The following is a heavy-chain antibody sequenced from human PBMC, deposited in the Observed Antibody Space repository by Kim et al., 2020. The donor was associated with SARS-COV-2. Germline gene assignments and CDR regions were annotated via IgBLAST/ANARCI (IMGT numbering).Heavy chain of an antibody. CDR1: GDSINSRFYY. J-gene: IGHJ4*03. CDR3: VRDRPCGHWGYFD. CDR2: VYYTGTS. Sequence: SETLSLTCTVSGDSINSRFYYWCWIRQAPGKGLEWIVNVYYTGTSNHNPSLQLRVSMAAETSKNPLSLRLSSVTATDTAFYYGVRDRPCGHWGYFD. D-gene: IGHD7-27*01. V-gene: IGHV4-39*02.